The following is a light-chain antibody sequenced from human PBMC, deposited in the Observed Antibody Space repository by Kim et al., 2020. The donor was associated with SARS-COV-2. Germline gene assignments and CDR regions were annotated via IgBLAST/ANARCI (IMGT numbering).Light chain of an antibody. V-gene: IGLV3-1*01. CDR3: QVWDNSLGV. CDR1: NFQFKY. J-gene: IGLJ2*01. CDR2: QDN. Sequence: SYELTQPPSVSVSPGETATISCTGDNFQFKYVCWYQRTAGHSPVLVLYQDNRRPSGIPERFSGSNSGNTATLTISGTQAMDEADYYCQVWDNSLGVFGAGTQLAVL.